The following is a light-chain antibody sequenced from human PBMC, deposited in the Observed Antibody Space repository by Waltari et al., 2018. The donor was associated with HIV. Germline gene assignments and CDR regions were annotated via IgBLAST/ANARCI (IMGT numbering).Light chain of an antibody. CDR3: SSYAGYNNYV. V-gene: IGLV2-8*01. CDR1: GSDVGAYNY. CDR2: EVN. J-gene: IGLJ1*01. Sequence: QSALTQPPSASGSPGQSVTISCTGPGSDVGAYNYVSWYQQHPGKAPKLMIYEVNKRPSGVPDRFSGSKSGNTASLTVSGLQAEDEADYYCSSYAGYNNYVFGTGTKVTVL.